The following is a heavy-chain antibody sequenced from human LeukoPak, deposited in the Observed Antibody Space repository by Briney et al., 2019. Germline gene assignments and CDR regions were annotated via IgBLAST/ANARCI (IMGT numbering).Heavy chain of an antibody. CDR3: AKKGDSGWVFDY. V-gene: IGHV3-23*01. CDR2: ISDSGDGT. D-gene: IGHD6-19*01. J-gene: IGHJ4*02. CDR1: GFTFRTYA. Sequence: GGSLRLSCAASGFTFRTYAMSWVRQAPGKGLEWVSGISDSGDGTYYAESVKGRFTISRDNSKNTVFLQMNSLRADDTAKYYCAKKGDSGWVFDYWGQGTLVTVSS.